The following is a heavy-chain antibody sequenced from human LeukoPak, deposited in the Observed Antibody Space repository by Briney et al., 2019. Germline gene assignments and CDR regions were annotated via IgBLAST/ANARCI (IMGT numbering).Heavy chain of an antibody. D-gene: IGHD1-7*01. V-gene: IGHV4-59*11. CDR3: AREKGGTTPTGYFQH. J-gene: IGHJ1*01. CDR1: GGSISSHY. CDR2: IYYSGST. Sequence: SETLSLTCTVPGGSISSHYWSWIRQPPGKGLEWIGYIYYSGSTNYNPSLKSRVTISVDTSKNQFSLKLSSVTAADTAVYYCAREKGGTTPTGYFQHWGQGTLVTVSS.